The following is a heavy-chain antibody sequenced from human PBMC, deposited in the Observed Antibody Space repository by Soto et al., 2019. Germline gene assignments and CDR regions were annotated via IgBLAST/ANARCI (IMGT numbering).Heavy chain of an antibody. D-gene: IGHD3-10*01. CDR1: RYTFTDYY. CDR3: ARGRGKWFGQYNSFDP. J-gene: IGHJ5*02. Sequence: ASVKVSCKASRYTFTDYYIHWVRQAPGQGLEWMGWINPNSGDTNYAQRFQGRVTMTRDTSSSTAYMELSRLRSEDTAVYYCARGRGKWFGQYNSFDPWGQGTMVTVSS. V-gene: IGHV1-2*02. CDR2: INPNSGDT.